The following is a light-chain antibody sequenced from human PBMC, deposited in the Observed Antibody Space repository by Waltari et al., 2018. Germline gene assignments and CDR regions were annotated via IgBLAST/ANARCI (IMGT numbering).Light chain of an antibody. V-gene: IGKV3-20*01. Sequence: EIVLTQSPGTLSLSPGDRATLSCRASQSVGSSYLAWYQQKPGQAPRRLIYGASSRATGIPDRFSGSGSGTDFTLTISRLEPEDFAVYYCQQYGSSLGYTFGQGTKLEIK. CDR1: QSVGSSY. CDR2: GAS. J-gene: IGKJ2*01. CDR3: QQYGSSLGYT.